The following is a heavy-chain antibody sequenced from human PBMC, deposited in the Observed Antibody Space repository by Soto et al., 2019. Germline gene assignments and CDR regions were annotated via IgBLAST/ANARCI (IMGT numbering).Heavy chain of an antibody. CDR3: ARDDEYSGNGMDV. Sequence: QVQLVESGGGVVQPGRSLTLSCAASGFTFSNYGMHWVRQAPGKGLEWVAVILNDGSNRYHADSVKDRFTISRDNSKNTLYWQMNSLRAEDTAVYYCARDDEYSGNGMDVWGQGTTVTVS. J-gene: IGHJ6*02. CDR1: GFTFSNYG. D-gene: IGHD3-10*01. V-gene: IGHV3-33*01. CDR2: ILNDGSNR.